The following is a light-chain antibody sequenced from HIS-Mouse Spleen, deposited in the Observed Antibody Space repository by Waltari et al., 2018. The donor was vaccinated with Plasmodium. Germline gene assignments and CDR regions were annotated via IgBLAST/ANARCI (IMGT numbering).Light chain of an antibody. CDR1: SSDVGSYNL. J-gene: IGLJ1*01. CDR3: CSYAGSSTYV. CDR2: EGS. Sequence: QSALTQPASVSGSPGQSITISCTGTSSDVGSYNLVSWYQQHPGKAPNLMIYEGSKRPSGGSNLFSGSKSGNTASLTISGLQAEDEADYYCCSYAGSSTYVFGTGTKVTVL. V-gene: IGLV2-23*01.